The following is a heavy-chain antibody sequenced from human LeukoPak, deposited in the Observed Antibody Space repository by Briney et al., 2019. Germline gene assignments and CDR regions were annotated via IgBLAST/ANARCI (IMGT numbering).Heavy chain of an antibody. CDR2: FDPEDGET. V-gene: IGHV1-24*01. CDR1: GYTLTELS. D-gene: IGHD2-15*01. CDR3: ATEGYCSGGSCNSLDY. Sequence: ASVKVSCKVSGYTLTELSMHWVRQAPGKGLEWMGGFDPEDGETIYAQNFQGRVTMTEDTSTDTAYMELSSLGSEDTAVYYCATEGYCSGGSCNSLDYWGQGTLVTVSS. J-gene: IGHJ4*02.